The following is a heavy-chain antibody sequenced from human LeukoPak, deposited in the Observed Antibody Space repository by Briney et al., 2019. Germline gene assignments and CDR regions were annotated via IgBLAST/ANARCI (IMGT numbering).Heavy chain of an antibody. J-gene: IGHJ4*02. Sequence: PGGSLRLSCLTSGFTLSTNAMSWVRQPPGKGLEWIGEINHSGSTNYNPSLKSRVTISVDTSKNQFSLKLSSVTAADTAVYYCARGGSPYYWGQGTLVTVSS. CDR1: GFTLSTNA. D-gene: IGHD6-6*01. CDR3: ARGGSPYY. CDR2: INHSGST. V-gene: IGHV4-34*01.